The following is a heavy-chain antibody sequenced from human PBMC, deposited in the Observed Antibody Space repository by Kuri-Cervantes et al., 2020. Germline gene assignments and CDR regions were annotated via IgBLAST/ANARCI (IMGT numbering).Heavy chain of an antibody. CDR2: ISDSGGST. D-gene: IGHD1-26*01. Sequence: GESLKISCAASGFTFINYAMNWVRQTPGKGLEWVSVISDSGGSTYYADSVKGRFTISRDNSKNTLYLQVNSLRAEDTAVYYCATWRGGAPDIWGRGTRVTVSS. V-gene: IGHV3-23*01. CDR1: GFTFINYA. J-gene: IGHJ6*04. CDR3: ATWRGGAPDI.